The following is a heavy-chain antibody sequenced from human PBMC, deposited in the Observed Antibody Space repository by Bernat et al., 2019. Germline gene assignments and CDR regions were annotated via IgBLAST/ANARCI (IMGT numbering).Heavy chain of an antibody. CDR2: ISGSGGSP. D-gene: IGHD1-1*01. CDR1: GFTFSSYT. Sequence: EVQLVESGGGLVQPGGSLRLSCAASGFTFSSYTMSWVRQAPGKGLEYGSGISGSGGSPSYADSVKGRFTISRDNSKNTLYLQMNSLGAEDTAVYYCAKDFNWDDGYWGQGTLVTVSS. CDR3: AKDFNWDDGY. J-gene: IGHJ4*02. V-gene: IGHV3-23*04.